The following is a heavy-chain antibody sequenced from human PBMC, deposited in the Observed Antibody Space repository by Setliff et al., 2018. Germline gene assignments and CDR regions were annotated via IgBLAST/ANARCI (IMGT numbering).Heavy chain of an antibody. Sequence: ASVKVSCKVSGYTFTNYGVTWVRQAPGQGLEWMGWIGAYNGNTYNAHKFQGRVTMTSDTSTSTAYMELRSLRPDDTAVYYCARVTIAVAGYFDFWGQGTLVTVSS. D-gene: IGHD6-19*01. CDR1: GYTFTNYG. V-gene: IGHV1-18*01. CDR2: IGAYNGNT. CDR3: ARVTIAVAGYFDF. J-gene: IGHJ4*02.